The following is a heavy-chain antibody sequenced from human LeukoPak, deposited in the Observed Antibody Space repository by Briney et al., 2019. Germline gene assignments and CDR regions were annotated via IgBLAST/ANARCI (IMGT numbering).Heavy chain of an antibody. CDR1: GFIFTNSG. V-gene: IGHV3-23*01. CDR3: SENT. Sequence: GGSLTLSCAASGFIFTNSGMGWARQAPGRGLEWVSAISARGLTAYYGDSVKGRFPISSDNAKNTLYLHMRSLRGEDTAIYYCSENTWGRGPRVTVSS. J-gene: IGHJ4*02. CDR2: ISARGLTA.